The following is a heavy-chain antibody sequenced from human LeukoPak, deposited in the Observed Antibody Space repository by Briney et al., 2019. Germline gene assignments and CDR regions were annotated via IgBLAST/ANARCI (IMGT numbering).Heavy chain of an antibody. CDR3: ARSLGYCSSTSCRLRKNWFDP. CDR2: IYPGGSDT. D-gene: IGHD2-2*01. CDR1: GYSFTSYW. J-gene: IGHJ5*02. Sequence: GESLKISCKGSGYSFTSYWIGWVRQMPGKGLEWMGIIYPGGSDTRYSPSFQGQVTISADKSISTAYLRWSSLKASDTAMYYCARSLGYCSSTSCRLRKNWFDPWGQGTLVTVSS. V-gene: IGHV5-51*01.